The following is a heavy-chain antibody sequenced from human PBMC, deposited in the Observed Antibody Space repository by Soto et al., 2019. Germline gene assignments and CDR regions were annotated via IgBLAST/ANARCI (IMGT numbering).Heavy chain of an antibody. CDR2: IIPILGIA. Sequence: QVQLVQSGAEVKKPGSSVKVSCKASGSTFSSYTISWVRQAPGQGLEWMGRIIPILGIANYAQKFQGRVTITADKSTSTAYMELSSLRSEDTAVYYCARDRGYSGYAEGYWGQGTLVTVSS. CDR3: ARDRGYSGYAEGY. D-gene: IGHD5-12*01. CDR1: GSTFSSYT. J-gene: IGHJ4*02. V-gene: IGHV1-69*08.